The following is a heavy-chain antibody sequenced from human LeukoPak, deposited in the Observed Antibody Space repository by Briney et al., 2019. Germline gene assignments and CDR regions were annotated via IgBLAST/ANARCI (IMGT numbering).Heavy chain of an antibody. CDR3: ARGGSYFDY. CDR2: ISSSSNYI. D-gene: IGHD1-26*01. V-gene: IGHV3-21*01. J-gene: IGHJ4*02. CDR1: GFTFSSYW. Sequence: PGGSLRLSCAASGFTFSSYWMHWVRQAPGKGLEWVASISSSSNYIYYVDSVKGRFTISRDNAKNSLYLQMNSLRAEDTAVYYCARGGSYFDYWGQGTLVTVSS.